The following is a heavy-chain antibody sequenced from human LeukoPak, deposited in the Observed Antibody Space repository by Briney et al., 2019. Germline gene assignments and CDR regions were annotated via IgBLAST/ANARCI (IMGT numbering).Heavy chain of an antibody. D-gene: IGHD2-2*01. CDR3: ARPAQGSDAFDI. J-gene: IGHJ3*02. CDR2: IIPIFGTA. V-gene: IGHV1-69*05. CDR1: GGTFSSYA. Sequence: SVKVSCKASGGTFSSYAISWVRQAPGQGLEWMGGIIPIFGTANYAQKFQGRVTITTDESTSTAYMELSSLRSEDTAVYYCARPAQGSDAFDIWGQGTMVTVSS.